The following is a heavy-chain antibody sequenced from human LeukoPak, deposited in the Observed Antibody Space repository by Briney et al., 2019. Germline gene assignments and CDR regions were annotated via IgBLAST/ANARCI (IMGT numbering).Heavy chain of an antibody. Sequence: PSETLSLTCAVSGGSISSSNWWSWVRQPPGKGLEGIGEIYHSGSTNYNPSLKSRVTISVDKSKNQFSLKLSSVTAADTAVYYCARHGETFGGVTLGHFDYWGQGALVTVSS. J-gene: IGHJ4*02. CDR1: GGSISSSNW. D-gene: IGHD3-16*01. CDR2: IYHSGST. CDR3: ARHGETFGGVTLGHFDY. V-gene: IGHV4-4*02.